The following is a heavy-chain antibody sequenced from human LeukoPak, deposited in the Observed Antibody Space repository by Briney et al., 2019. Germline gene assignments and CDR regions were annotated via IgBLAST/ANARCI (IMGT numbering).Heavy chain of an antibody. CDR1: GYSFTTYW. V-gene: IGHV5-51*01. J-gene: IGHJ4*02. CDR3: ARHSGVSGIVDY. D-gene: IGHD6-19*01. Sequence: GESLKISCEASGYSFTTYWIGWVRQMPGKGLEWMGIIYPGDSDTRYGPSFQGQVTISADKSITTAYLQWSGLKASDTAMYYCARHSGVSGIVDYWGQGTLVTVSS. CDR2: IYPGDSDT.